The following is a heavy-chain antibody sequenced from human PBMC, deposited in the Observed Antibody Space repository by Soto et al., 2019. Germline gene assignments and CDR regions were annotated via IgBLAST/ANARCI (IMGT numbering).Heavy chain of an antibody. D-gene: IGHD4-4*01. CDR2: ISGSGGST. J-gene: IGHJ6*03. CDR3: ARLQVGYMDV. CDR1: GFTFSSYA. V-gene: IGHV3-23*01. Sequence: PGGSLRLSCAASGFTFSSYAMSWVRQAPGKGLEWVSAISGSGGSTYYADSVKGQVTISADKSISTAYLQWSSLKASDTAMYYCARLQVGYMDVWGKGTTVTVSS.